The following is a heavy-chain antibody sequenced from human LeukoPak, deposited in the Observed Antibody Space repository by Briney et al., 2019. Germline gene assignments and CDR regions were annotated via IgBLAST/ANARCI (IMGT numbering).Heavy chain of an antibody. J-gene: IGHJ4*02. CDR2: ISYDGSNK. CDR1: GFTFSSYA. V-gene: IGHV3-30*04. CDR3: ARSRPAVAGTGAFDF. Sequence: GGSLRLSCAASGFTFSSYAMHWVRQAPGKGLEWVALISYDGSNKYYADSVKGRFTISRDNSKDTLYLQVFSLRAEDAAIYYCARSRPAVAGTGAFDFWGQGTPVTVSS. D-gene: IGHD6-19*01.